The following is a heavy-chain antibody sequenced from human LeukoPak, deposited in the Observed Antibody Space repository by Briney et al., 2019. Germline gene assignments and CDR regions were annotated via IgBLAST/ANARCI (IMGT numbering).Heavy chain of an antibody. CDR1: GGTFSSYA. D-gene: IGHD1-26*01. CDR2: IIPIFGTA. Sequence: SVKVSCKASGGTFSSYAISWVRQAPGQGLEWMGGIIPIFGTANYAQKFQGRVTITADESTSTAYMELSSLRSEDTAVYYCARDKEGAAYFDYWGQGTLVTVSS. V-gene: IGHV1-69*13. CDR3: ARDKEGAAYFDY. J-gene: IGHJ4*02.